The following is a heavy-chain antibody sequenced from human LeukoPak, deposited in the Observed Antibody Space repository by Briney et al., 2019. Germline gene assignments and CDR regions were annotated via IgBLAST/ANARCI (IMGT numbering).Heavy chain of an antibody. J-gene: IGHJ4*02. CDR3: ATENRGGYFDY. D-gene: IGHD1-14*01. CDR1: GFTFSSYA. CDR2: ISGGGGST. Sequence: GGSLRFSCAASGFTFSSYAMSWVRQAPGKGLEWVPAISGGGGSTYYADSVKGRFTISRDNSKNTLYLQMNSLRSEDTAVYYCATENRGGYFDYWGQGTLVTVSS. V-gene: IGHV3-23*01.